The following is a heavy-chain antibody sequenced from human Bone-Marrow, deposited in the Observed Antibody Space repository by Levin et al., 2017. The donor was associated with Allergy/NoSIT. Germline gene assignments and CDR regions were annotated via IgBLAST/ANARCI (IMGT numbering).Heavy chain of an antibody. Sequence: ETLSLTCAASGFTFSSYWMSWVRQAPGKGLEWVANIKQDGSEKYYVDSVKGRFTISRDNAKNSLYLQMNSLRAEDTAVYYCARDILVVVAATPSSDYWGQGTLVTVSS. D-gene: IGHD2-15*01. CDR1: GFTFSSYW. CDR2: IKQDGSEK. J-gene: IGHJ4*02. CDR3: ARDILVVVAATPSSDY. V-gene: IGHV3-7*03.